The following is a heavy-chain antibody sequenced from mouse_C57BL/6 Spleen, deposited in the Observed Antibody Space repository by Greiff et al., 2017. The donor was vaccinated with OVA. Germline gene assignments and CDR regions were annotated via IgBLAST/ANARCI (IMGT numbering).Heavy chain of an antibody. CDR1: GYTFTSYW. J-gene: IGHJ2*01. CDR2: IYPSDSET. D-gene: IGHD1-1*01. CDR3: ERRYNGSNPFDY. Sequence: QVQLQQPGAELVRPGSSVKLSCKASGYTFTSYWMDWVKQRPGHGLEWIGTIYPSDSETHYNQKFKDKATLTVDKSSSTAYMQLSSLTSEDSAVSDWERRYNGSNPFDYWGQGTTLTVSS. V-gene: IGHV1-61*01.